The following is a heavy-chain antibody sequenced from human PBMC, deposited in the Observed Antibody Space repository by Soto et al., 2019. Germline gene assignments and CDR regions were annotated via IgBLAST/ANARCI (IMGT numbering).Heavy chain of an antibody. CDR1: GFTFTSSA. CDR3: AAVHRPAYYDVWSGENYYGMDV. Sequence: ASVKVSCKASGFTFTSSAVQWVRQARGQRLEWIGWIVGGSGNTNYAQKFQERVTITRDMSTSTAYMGLSSLRSEDTAVYYCAAVHRPAYYDVWSGENYYGMDVWGQGTTVTVSS. J-gene: IGHJ6*02. D-gene: IGHD3-3*01. V-gene: IGHV1-58*01. CDR2: IVGGSGNT.